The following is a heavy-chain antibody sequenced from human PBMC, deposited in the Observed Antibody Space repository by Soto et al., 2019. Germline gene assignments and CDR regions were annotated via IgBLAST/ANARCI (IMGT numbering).Heavy chain of an antibody. J-gene: IGHJ5*02. CDR1: GGSISNYY. D-gene: IGHD3-10*01. CDR3: ARGHYYSSGVPGCFDP. Sequence: QVKLQESGPGLVKPSETLSLTCTVSGGSISNYYWSWIRQPPEKGLEWIGYIHYTGSTSYNPSLMSRVTMSXATLKXXFSLKLSSVTAADAAVYYCARGHYYSSGVPGCFDPWGQGTLVTVSS. CDR2: IHYTGST. V-gene: IGHV4-59*01.